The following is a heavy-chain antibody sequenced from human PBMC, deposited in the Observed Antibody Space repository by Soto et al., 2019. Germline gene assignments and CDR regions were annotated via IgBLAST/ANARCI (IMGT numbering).Heavy chain of an antibody. J-gene: IGHJ5*02. CDR1: GGSISSGGYY. D-gene: IGHD6-6*01. CDR2: IYYSGST. Sequence: QVQLQESGPGLVKPSQTLSLTCTVSGGSISSGGYYWSWIRQHPGKGLEWIGYIYYSGSTYYNPSLKSRVTISVDTSKNQFSLKLSSVTATDTAVYYCARGYSSSSGWFDPWGQGTLVTVSS. CDR3: ARGYSSSSGWFDP. V-gene: IGHV4-31*03.